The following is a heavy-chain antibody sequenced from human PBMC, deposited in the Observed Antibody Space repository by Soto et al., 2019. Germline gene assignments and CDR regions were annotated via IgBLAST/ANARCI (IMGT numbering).Heavy chain of an antibody. CDR3: ARDSTRALGFFDF. V-gene: IGHV3-48*02. CDR1: GFSFSAYK. D-gene: IGHD1-26*01. CDR2: VTSGSADI. J-gene: IGHJ4*02. Sequence: QSGGSLRLSCAASGFSFSAYKFNWVRQAPGKGLEWISSVTSGSADIKYADSVWGRFTISRDNDKNSLYVQMNSLKEEDTAVYYCARDSTRALGFFDFWGQGTLVTVSS.